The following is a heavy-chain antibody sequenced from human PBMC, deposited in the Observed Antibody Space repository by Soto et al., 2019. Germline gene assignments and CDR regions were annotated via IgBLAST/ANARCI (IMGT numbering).Heavy chain of an antibody. CDR1: GFTFSSYG. CDR2: ISYDGSNK. J-gene: IGHJ4*02. V-gene: IGHV3-30*18. Sequence: QVQLVESGGGVVQPGRSLRLSCAASGFTFSSYGMHWVRQAPGKGLEWVAVISYDGSNKYYADSVKGRFTISSDNSKNTLYLQMNSLRAEDTAVYYCAKDSGLLWFGELLYGPFDYWGQGTLVTVSS. D-gene: IGHD3-10*01. CDR3: AKDSGLLWFGELLYGPFDY.